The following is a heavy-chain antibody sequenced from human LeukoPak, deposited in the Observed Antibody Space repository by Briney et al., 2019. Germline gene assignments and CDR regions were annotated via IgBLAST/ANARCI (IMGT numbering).Heavy chain of an antibody. D-gene: IGHD3-3*01. Sequence: SETLSLTCTVSGGSISSYYWSWIRQPAGKGLEWIGRIYSGGSTNYNPSLKSRVTISVDTSKNQFSLKLSSVTAADTAVYYCARLGYYDFWSGYPDAFDIWGQGTMVTVSS. V-gene: IGHV4-4*07. J-gene: IGHJ3*02. CDR3: ARLGYYDFWSGYPDAFDI. CDR1: GGSISSYY. CDR2: IYSGGST.